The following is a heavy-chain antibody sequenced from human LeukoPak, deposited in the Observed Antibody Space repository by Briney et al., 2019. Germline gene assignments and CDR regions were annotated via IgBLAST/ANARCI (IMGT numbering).Heavy chain of an antibody. Sequence: GASVKVSCKASGYTFTGYYMHWVRQAPGQGLEWMGWINPNSGGTNYAQKVQGRVTMTRDTSISTAYMELSRLRSDDTAVYYCARASLVISSVAARPRFLLYWGQGTLVTVSS. D-gene: IGHD6-6*01. J-gene: IGHJ4*02. CDR2: INPNSGGT. V-gene: IGHV1-2*02. CDR3: ARASLVISSVAARPRFLLY. CDR1: GYTFTGYY.